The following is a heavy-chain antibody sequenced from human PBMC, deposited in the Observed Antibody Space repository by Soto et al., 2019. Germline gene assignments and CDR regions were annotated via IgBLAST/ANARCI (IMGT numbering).Heavy chain of an antibody. CDR2: IYHSGST. D-gene: IGHD3-22*01. V-gene: IGHV4-30-2*01. CDR3: ARAGYDKHSFDY. Sequence: QLQLQESGSGLVKPSQTLSLTCAVSGGSISSGGYSWSWIRQPPGKGLEWIRYIYHSGSTYYNPSLQSRVTLSVDRSKNQFSLKLSSVTAADTAVYYCARAGYDKHSFDYWGQGTLVTVSS. J-gene: IGHJ4*02. CDR1: GGSISSGGYS.